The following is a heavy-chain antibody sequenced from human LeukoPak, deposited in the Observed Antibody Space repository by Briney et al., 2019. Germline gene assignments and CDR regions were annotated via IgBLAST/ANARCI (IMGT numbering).Heavy chain of an antibody. CDR3: ARAVESY. Sequence: GGSLKLSCAVSGFTFSNFNMNWVRQAPGKGLEWASYISSTSSSIYYADSVKGRFTISRDNAKNSLYLQMNSLRAEDTAMYYCARAVESYWGQGTLVTVSS. CDR1: GFTFSNFN. V-gene: IGHV3-48*04. J-gene: IGHJ4*02. CDR2: ISSTSSSI.